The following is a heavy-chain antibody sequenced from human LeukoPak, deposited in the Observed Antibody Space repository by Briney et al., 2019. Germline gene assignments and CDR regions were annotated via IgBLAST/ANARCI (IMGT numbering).Heavy chain of an antibody. CDR1: GYTFTSYG. D-gene: IGHD4-17*01. V-gene: IGHV1-18*01. J-gene: IGHJ4*02. CDR2: ISAYNGNT. CDR3: ARDRTTDYGDEVGLDY. Sequence: VASVTVSCKASGYTFTSYGISWVRQAPGQGLEWMGRISAYNGNTNYAQKLQGRVTMTTDTSTSTASMELRSLGSDDTAVYYCARDRTTDYGDEVGLDYWGQGTLVTVSS.